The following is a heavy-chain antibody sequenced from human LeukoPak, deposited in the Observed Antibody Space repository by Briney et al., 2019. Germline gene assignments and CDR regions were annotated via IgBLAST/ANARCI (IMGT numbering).Heavy chain of an antibody. J-gene: IGHJ4*02. Sequence: SETLSLTCAVYGGSFSGYYWSWIRQSPGKGLEWIGFIYYSGNTNYNPSLKSRVTMSVDTSKNHFSLKLSSVTAADTAVYYCARGVLGGSGWYDVPFDYWGQGTLVTVSS. D-gene: IGHD6-19*01. CDR3: ARGVLGGSGWYDVPFDY. CDR1: GGSFSGYY. CDR2: IYYSGNT. V-gene: IGHV4-59*01.